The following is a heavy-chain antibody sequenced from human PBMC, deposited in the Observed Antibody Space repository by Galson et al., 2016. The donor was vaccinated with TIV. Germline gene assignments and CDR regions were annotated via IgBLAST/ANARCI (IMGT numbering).Heavy chain of an antibody. Sequence: SLRLSCASSTLKSSNYAMSWVRQAPGKGLEWVSAISVSGGRTYYADSVKGRFTISRDNSKNTVYLQTNSLRAEDTAVYYCAKGGGYGDVYFDFWGQGTLVTVSS. CDR1: TLKSSNYA. V-gene: IGHV3-23*01. CDR2: ISVSGGRT. J-gene: IGHJ4*02. D-gene: IGHD4-17*01. CDR3: AKGGGYGDVYFDF.